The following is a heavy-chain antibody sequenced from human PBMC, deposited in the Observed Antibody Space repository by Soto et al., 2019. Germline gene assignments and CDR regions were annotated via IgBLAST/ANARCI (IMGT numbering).Heavy chain of an antibody. D-gene: IGHD3-10*01. J-gene: IGHJ3*02. V-gene: IGHV4-59*08. CDR1: GGSISSYY. CDR2: IYYRGST. Sequence: QVQLQESGPGLVKPSETLSLTCTVSGGSISSYYWSWIRQPPGKGLEWIGYIYYRGSTNYNPSLKSRVTISVDTSKNQFSLKLSSVTAADTAVYYCARHAKYGSGSSDAFDIWGQGTMVTVSS. CDR3: ARHAKYGSGSSDAFDI.